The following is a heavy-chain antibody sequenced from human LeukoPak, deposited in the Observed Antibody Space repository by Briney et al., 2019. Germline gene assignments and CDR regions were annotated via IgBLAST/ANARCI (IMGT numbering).Heavy chain of an antibody. CDR1: GYTSTSYD. CDR3: ARVPYGDAWFDP. Sequence: GASVKVSCKASGYTSTSYDINWVRQAPGQGLEWMGWISAYNGNTNYAQKLQGRVTMTTDTSTSTAYMELRSLRSDDTAVYYCARVPYGDAWFDPWGQGTLVTVSS. D-gene: IGHD4-17*01. V-gene: IGHV1-18*01. J-gene: IGHJ5*02. CDR2: ISAYNGNT.